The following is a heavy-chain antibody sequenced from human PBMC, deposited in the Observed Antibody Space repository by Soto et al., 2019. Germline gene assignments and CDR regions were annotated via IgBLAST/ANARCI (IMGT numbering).Heavy chain of an antibody. J-gene: IGHJ3*02. Sequence: QVQLVQSGAEVKKPGSSVKVSCKASGGTFSSYAISWVRQAPGQGLEWMGGIIPIFGTANYAQKFQGRVTITADESTSTAYMELSSLRSEDTAVYYCARSGWSGWGAMMTTVTYRSLYAFDIWGQGTMVTVSS. CDR3: ARSGWSGWGAMMTTVTYRSLYAFDI. D-gene: IGHD4-17*01. V-gene: IGHV1-69*01. CDR1: GGTFSSYA. CDR2: IIPIFGTA.